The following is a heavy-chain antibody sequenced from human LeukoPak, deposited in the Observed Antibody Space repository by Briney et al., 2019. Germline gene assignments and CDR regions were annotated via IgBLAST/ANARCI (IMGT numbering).Heavy chain of an antibody. CDR1: GFTFSSYA. Sequence: GGSLRLSCAASGFTFSSYAMHWVRQAPGKGLEWVAVISYDGSNKYYADSVKGRFTISRDNSKNTLYLQMNSLRAEDTAVYYCARENVVAARGFDYWGQGTLVTVS. J-gene: IGHJ4*02. CDR3: ARENVVAARGFDY. V-gene: IGHV3-30-3*01. D-gene: IGHD6-6*01. CDR2: ISYDGSNK.